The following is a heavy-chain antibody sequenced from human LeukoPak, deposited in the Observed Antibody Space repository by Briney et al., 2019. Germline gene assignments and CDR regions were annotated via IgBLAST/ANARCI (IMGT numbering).Heavy chain of an antibody. D-gene: IGHD3-3*01. CDR3: ARDHERNYDFWSGYYTRWFDP. V-gene: IGHV1-2*02. CDR1: GYTFTGYY. J-gene: IGHJ5*02. CDR2: INPNSGGT. Sequence: ASVKVSCKASGYTFTGYYMHWVRQAPGQGLEWMGWINPNSGGTNYAQKFQGRVTMTRDTSISTAYMELSRLRSDDTAVYYCARDHERNYDFWSGYYTRWFDPWGQGTLVTVSS.